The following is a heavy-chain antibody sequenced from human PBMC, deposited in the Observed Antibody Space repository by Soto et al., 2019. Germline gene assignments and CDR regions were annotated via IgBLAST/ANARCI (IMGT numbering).Heavy chain of an antibody. CDR2: IYYSGST. D-gene: IGHD4-17*01. CDR3: ARDNHGDYYDY. J-gene: IGHJ4*02. CDR1: GGSISSSSYY. V-gene: IGHV4-39*07. Sequence: SETLSLTCTVSGGSISSSSYYWGWIRQPPGKGLEWIGSIYYSGSTNYNPSLKSRVTISVDTSKNQFSLKLSSVTAADTAVYYCARDNHGDYYDYWGQGTLVTVSS.